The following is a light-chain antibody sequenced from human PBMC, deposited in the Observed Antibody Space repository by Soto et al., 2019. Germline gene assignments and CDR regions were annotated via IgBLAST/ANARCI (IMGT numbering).Light chain of an antibody. CDR1: SSDVGAYKY. Sequence: QSALTQPPSASGSPGQSVTISCTGTSSDVGAYKYVSWYQQYPGKAPKLMIYEVTKRPSGVPDRFSGSKSGNTASLTVSGLQAEEEADYYCTSYVGNDIWVFGGGTKLNVL. CDR2: EVT. V-gene: IGLV2-8*01. CDR3: TSYVGNDIWV. J-gene: IGLJ3*02.